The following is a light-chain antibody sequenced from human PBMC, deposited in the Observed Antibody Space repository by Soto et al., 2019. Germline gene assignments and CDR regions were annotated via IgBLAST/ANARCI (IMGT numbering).Light chain of an antibody. CDR2: DVS. CDR1: SNDVGGYNY. V-gene: IGLV2-14*03. Sequence: QSVLTQPASVSGSPGQSITISCTGTSNDVGGYNYVSWYQQHPGKAPKLMIYDVSNRPSGVSNRFYASKSGNTASLTISGLQAEDEADYYCSSYTTSSTLVLFGGGTKVTVL. CDR3: SSYTTSSTLVL. J-gene: IGLJ2*01.